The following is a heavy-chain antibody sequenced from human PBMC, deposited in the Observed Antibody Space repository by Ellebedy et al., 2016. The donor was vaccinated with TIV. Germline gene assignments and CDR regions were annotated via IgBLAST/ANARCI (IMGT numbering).Heavy chain of an antibody. CDR1: GFTFSTYP. CDR2: ISDNGSKE. J-gene: IGHJ4*02. V-gene: IGHV3-30*04. CDR3: ARAIAAAGSY. Sequence: GGSLRLXXAASGFTFSTYPMHWVRQAPGKGLEWVALISDNGSKEYYADSVKGRFSISRDNSKNSLYLQMNSLRAEDTAVYYCARAIAAAGSYWGRGTLVTVSS. D-gene: IGHD6-13*01.